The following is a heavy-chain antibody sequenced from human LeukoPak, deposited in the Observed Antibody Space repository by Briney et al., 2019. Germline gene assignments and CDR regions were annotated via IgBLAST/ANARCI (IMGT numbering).Heavy chain of an antibody. J-gene: IGHJ4*02. Sequence: SVKLSCKASGSTVSGYYMHWVRQAPGHGLEWLGRINPYSGGTTYEQKFQGRVTMTRDTSISTAYMELSRLRSDDTAVYYCARAHNTNDYDSSGYYDTIDYWGQGTLVTVSS. CDR3: ARAHNTNDYDSSGYYDTIDY. CDR1: GSTVSGYY. D-gene: IGHD3-22*01. V-gene: IGHV1-2*02. CDR2: INPYSGGT.